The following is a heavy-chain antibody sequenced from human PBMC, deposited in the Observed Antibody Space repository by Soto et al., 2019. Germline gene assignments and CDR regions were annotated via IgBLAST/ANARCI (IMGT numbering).Heavy chain of an antibody. CDR2: MYYSGGT. Sequence: QVQLQESGPGLVKPSETLSLTCIVSGGSISSYYWSWIRQPPGKGLEWIGYMYYSGGTNYNPSLKSRVTISVDTSKNQFSLKLSSVTAADTAVYYCARGGWRLIDYWGQGTLVTVSS. V-gene: IGHV4-59*08. D-gene: IGHD2-21*02. CDR3: ARGGWRLIDY. CDR1: GGSISSYY. J-gene: IGHJ4*02.